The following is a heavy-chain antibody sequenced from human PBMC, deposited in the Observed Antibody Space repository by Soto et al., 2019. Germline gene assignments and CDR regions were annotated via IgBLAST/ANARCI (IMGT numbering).Heavy chain of an antibody. V-gene: IGHV4-4*07. Sequence: LRETLSLTCTVSGDSISSYYWNWIRQPAGKGLEWIGRIDASGNSNYNPSLKSRVTMSVDTSKKQSSLKVTSVTAADTAVYYCARYSSNWFQTEGMDVWGQGTTVTVSS. CDR3: ARYSSNWFQTEGMDV. D-gene: IGHD6-13*01. J-gene: IGHJ6*02. CDR2: IDASGNS. CDR1: GDSISSYY.